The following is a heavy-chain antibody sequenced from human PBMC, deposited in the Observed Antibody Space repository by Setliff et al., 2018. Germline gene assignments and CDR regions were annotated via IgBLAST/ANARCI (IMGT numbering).Heavy chain of an antibody. Sequence: PSETLSLTCTVSGDSISRYYWSWIRQPPGKGLEWIGYIQNGGNTKYNPSLGSRITMSVDTSKNQFSLKLSSVAAADTAVYYCARGFDVCGGGACYTDGPYYFDYWGLGTLVTVSS. J-gene: IGHJ4*02. D-gene: IGHD2-21*02. CDR1: GDSISRYY. CDR2: IQNGGNT. CDR3: ARGFDVCGGGACYTDGPYYFDY. V-gene: IGHV4-59*12.